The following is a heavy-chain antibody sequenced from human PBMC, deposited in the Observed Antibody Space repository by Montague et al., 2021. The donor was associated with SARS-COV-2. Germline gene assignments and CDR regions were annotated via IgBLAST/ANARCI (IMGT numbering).Heavy chain of an antibody. CDR2: IYTSGST. V-gene: IGHV4-61*02. CDR1: GGSISSGSYY. J-gene: IGHJ6*02. Sequence: TLSLTCTVSGGSISSGSYYWSWIRQPAGKGLEWIGRIYTSGSTNYNPSLKSRVTISVDTSKNQFSLKLSSVTAADTAVYYCARQPPTWYINYYYYYGMDVWGQGTTVTVSS. CDR3: ARQPPTWYINYYYYYGMDV. D-gene: IGHD6-13*01.